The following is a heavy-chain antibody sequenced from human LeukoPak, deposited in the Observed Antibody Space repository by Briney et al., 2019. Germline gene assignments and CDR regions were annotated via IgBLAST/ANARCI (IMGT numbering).Heavy chain of an antibody. Sequence: GGSLRLSCAASGFIFSSYEMNWVRQARGKGLEWVSYISSSGNTIYNADSVKGRFTISRDNAKNSLYLQMNSLRAEDTAVYYCARVSTSEGDDYWGQGTLVTVSS. V-gene: IGHV3-48*03. J-gene: IGHJ4*02. CDR3: ARVSTSEGDDY. CDR2: ISSSGNTI. CDR1: GFIFSSYE.